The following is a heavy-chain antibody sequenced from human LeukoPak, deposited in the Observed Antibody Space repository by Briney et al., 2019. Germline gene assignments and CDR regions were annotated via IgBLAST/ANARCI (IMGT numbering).Heavy chain of an antibody. V-gene: IGHV3-30*18. J-gene: IGHJ3*02. CDR2: ISYDGSNK. D-gene: IGHD3-22*01. CDR3: AKNGGSGYYFVAFDI. CDR1: GFTFSSYG. Sequence: GGSLRLSCAASGFTFSSYGMHWVRQAPGKGLEWVAVISYDGSNKYYADSVKGRFTISRDNSKNTLYLQMNSLRAEDTALYYCAKNGGSGYYFVAFDIWGQGTMVTVSS.